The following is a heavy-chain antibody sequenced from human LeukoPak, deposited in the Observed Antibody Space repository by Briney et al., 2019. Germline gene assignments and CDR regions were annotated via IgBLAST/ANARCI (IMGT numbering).Heavy chain of an antibody. D-gene: IGHD3-22*01. CDR3: ARDDDTGGYYY. CDR2: IYYSGST. V-gene: IGHV4-59*01. Sequence: SETLSLTCTVSGGSIRSYYWSWIRQPPGKGLEWIGYIYYSGSTNYNPSLKSRVTISVDTSKNRFSLKLSSVTAADTAVYYCARDDDTGGYYYWGQGTLVTVSS. J-gene: IGHJ4*02. CDR1: GGSIRSYY.